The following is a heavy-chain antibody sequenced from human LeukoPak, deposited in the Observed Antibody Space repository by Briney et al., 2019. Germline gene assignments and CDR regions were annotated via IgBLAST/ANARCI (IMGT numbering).Heavy chain of an antibody. J-gene: IGHJ5*02. D-gene: IGHD3-16*02. CDR1: GYTFTDYA. CDR3: ARAYQSLGGLSLPDH. CDR2: IHPNTGNP. V-gene: IGHV7-4-1*02. Sequence: GASVKASCKASGYTFTDYAMNWVRQAPGQGLEWMGWIHPNTGNPTYAQGFTGRFVFSLDTSVGTTYLQISSLKAEDTAVYYCARAYQSLGGLSLPDHWGQGTLVTVSS.